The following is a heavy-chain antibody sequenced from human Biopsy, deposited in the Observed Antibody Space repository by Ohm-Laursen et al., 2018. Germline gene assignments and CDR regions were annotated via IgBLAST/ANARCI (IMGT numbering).Heavy chain of an antibody. Sequence: SSVKVSCKTSTGTFDSYGVTWVRQAPGQGLEWMGRIIPILRTTTYAPKFQGRVTFTADKSSSTAYLELSSLTSEDTAMFYCAREAIGYQLPCDDWGQGALVTVSS. CDR2: IIPILRTT. V-gene: IGHV1-69*04. CDR1: TGTFDSYG. CDR3: AREAIGYQLPCDD. D-gene: IGHD2-15*01. J-gene: IGHJ4*02.